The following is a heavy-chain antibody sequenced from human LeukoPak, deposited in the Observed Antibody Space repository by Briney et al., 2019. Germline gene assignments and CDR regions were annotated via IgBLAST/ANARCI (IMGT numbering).Heavy chain of an antibody. CDR3: ARSKHSDYL. D-gene: IGHD5-12*01. V-gene: IGHV1-2*02. CDR1: GYTFTGYY. CDR2: INPNSGGT. J-gene: IGHJ4*02. Sequence: ASVKVSCKASGYTFTGYYIHWVRQAPGQGLEWMGWINPNSGGTKYAQKFQGRVSMTRDMPINTAYMELNSLRFDDTAVYYCARSKHSDYLWGQGTLVTVSS.